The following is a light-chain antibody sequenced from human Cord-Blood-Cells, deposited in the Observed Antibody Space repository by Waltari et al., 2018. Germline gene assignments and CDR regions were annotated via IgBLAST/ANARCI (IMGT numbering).Light chain of an antibody. Sequence: QSALTQPASVSGSPGQSITISCTGTSSDVGGYNYVSWYQQHPGKAPKLMIYEVSNRPSGVSNPLSGSKSGNTASLTISGLQAEDEADYYCSSYTSSSTLVFGTGTKVTVL. CDR3: SSYTSSSTLV. J-gene: IGLJ1*01. V-gene: IGLV2-14*01. CDR2: EVS. CDR1: SSDVGGYNY.